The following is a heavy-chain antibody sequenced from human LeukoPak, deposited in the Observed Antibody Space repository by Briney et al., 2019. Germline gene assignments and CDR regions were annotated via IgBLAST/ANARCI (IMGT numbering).Heavy chain of an antibody. Sequence: GSSLRLSCAASGFTFSSYGMHWVRQAPGKGLEWVAAIAFDDTDRYYIDSVKGRFTISRDDSKNTLYLHMTSLRAEDTAVYYCTNSDDYGDYWGQGTLVTVSS. CDR1: GFTFSSYG. J-gene: IGHJ4*02. CDR3: TNSDDYGDY. V-gene: IGHV3-30*18. CDR2: IAFDDTDR.